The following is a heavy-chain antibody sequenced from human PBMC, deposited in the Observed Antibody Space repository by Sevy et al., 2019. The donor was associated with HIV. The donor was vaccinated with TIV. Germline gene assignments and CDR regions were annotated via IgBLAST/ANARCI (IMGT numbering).Heavy chain of an antibody. CDR3: AGLNGKEDYYYMDV. D-gene: IGHD1-26*01. Sequence: SETLSLTCTVSGGSISSYYWSWIRQPPGKGLEWIGYIYYSGSTNYNPSLKRRVTISVDTSKNQFSLKLSSVTAADTAVYYCAGLNGKEDYYYMDVWGKATTVTVSS. CDR2: IYYSGST. V-gene: IGHV4-59*08. J-gene: IGHJ6*03. CDR1: GGSISSYY.